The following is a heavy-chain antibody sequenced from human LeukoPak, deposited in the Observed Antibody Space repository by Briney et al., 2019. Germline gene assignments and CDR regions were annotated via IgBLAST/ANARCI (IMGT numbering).Heavy chain of an antibody. CDR2: LSSRSIYI. CDR3: ARGALYYYDSSCYVC. CDR1: GFTLNSFR. V-gene: IGHV3-21*01. D-gene: IGHD3-22*01. Sequence: PGGSLPLYCAASGFTLNSFRMKWVRPGPGKGRVGFSSLSSRSIYIYYADSVKGRFTISRDNANMSLYMQMNSLRAEDTAVYYWARGALYYYDSSCYVCWGQGTLVTVSS. J-gene: IGHJ4*02.